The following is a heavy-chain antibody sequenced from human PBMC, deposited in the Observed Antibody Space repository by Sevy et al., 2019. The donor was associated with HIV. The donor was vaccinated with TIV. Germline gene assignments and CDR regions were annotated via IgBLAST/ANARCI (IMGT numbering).Heavy chain of an antibody. CDR1: GFTVSSNY. Sequence: GGSLRLSCAASGFTVSSNYMSWVRQAPGKGLEWVSVIYSGAGTYYADSVKGRFTISRDNSKNSLYLQMNSLRAEDTALYYCARGLDESSGFCSFDYWGQGTLVTVSS. CDR3: ARGLDESSGFCSFDY. CDR2: IYSGAGT. D-gene: IGHD3-22*01. J-gene: IGHJ4*02. V-gene: IGHV3-66*02.